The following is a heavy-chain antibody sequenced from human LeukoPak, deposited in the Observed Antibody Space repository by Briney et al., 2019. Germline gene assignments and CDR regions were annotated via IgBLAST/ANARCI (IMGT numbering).Heavy chain of an antibody. Sequence: SVKVSCKASGGTFSSYATSWVRQAPGQGLEWMGRIIPIFGTANYAQKFQGRVTITTDESTSTAYMELSSLRSEDTAVYYCARGGTGLSTTDYWGQGTLVTVSS. D-gene: IGHD1-26*01. CDR2: IIPIFGTA. CDR1: GGTFSSYA. CDR3: ARGGTGLSTTDY. V-gene: IGHV1-69*05. J-gene: IGHJ4*02.